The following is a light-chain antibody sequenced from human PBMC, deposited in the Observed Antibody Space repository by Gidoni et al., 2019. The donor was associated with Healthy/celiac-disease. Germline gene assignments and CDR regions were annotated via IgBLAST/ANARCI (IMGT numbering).Light chain of an antibody. J-gene: IGLJ1*01. CDR1: SSDVGGYNY. CDR3: SSYTSSSTLYV. V-gene: IGLV2-14*01. CDR2: EVS. Sequence: GTSSDVGGYNYVSWYQQHPGRAPKLMIYEVSNRPSGVSNRFSGSKSGNTASLTISGLQAEDEADYYCSSYTSSSTLYVFGTGTKVTVL.